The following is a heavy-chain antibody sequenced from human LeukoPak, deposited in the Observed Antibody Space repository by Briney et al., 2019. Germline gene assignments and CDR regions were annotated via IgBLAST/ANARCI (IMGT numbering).Heavy chain of an antibody. CDR2: FDAEDGET. J-gene: IGHJ4*02. CDR1: GYTLTALS. Sequence: ASVKVSCKASGYTLTALSMHWVRQAPGKGLEWMGGFDAEDGETIYAQKFQGRVTMTEDTSTDTAYMELSSLRSEGTAVYYCATAKRSFGELLYFGYWGQGTLVTVSS. V-gene: IGHV1-24*01. D-gene: IGHD3-10*01. CDR3: ATAKRSFGELLYFGY.